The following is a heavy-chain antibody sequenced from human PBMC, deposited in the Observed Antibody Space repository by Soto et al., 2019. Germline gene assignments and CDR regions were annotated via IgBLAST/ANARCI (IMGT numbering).Heavy chain of an antibody. V-gene: IGHV4-39*01. J-gene: IGHJ6*02. CDR3: ARLASLYYYYGMDV. CDR1: GGSISSSSYY. Sequence: SETLSLTCTVSGGSISSSSYYWGWIRQPPGKGLEWIGSIYYSGSTYYNPSLKSRVTISVDTSKNQFSLKLSSVTAADTAVYYCARLASLYYYYGMDVWGQGTTVTVSS. D-gene: IGHD6-6*01. CDR2: IYYSGST.